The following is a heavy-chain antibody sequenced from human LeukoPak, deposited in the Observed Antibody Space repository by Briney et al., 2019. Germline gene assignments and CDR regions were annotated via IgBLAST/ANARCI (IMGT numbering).Heavy chain of an antibody. CDR3: ARAALEWLSLDY. CDR2: ISSSSSYI. CDR1: GFTFSSYA. Sequence: PGGSLRLSCAASGFTFSSYAMSWVRQAPGKGLEWVSSISSSSSYIYYADSVRGRFTISRDNAKNSLYLQMNSLRAEDTAVYYCARAALEWLSLDYWGQGTLVTVSS. J-gene: IGHJ4*02. V-gene: IGHV3-21*01. D-gene: IGHD3-3*01.